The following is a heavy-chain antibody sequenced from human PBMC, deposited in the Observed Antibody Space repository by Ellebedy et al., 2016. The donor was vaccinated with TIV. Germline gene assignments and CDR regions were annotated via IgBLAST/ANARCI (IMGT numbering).Heavy chain of an antibody. CDR1: GFTFSTYG. J-gene: IGHJ4*02. CDR3: ARRGRGTVGFDN. Sequence: GGSLRLSXAASGFTFSTYGMHWVRQAPGKGLEWVALISFDGSSKYYADSVKGRFTISRDNSKDTLYLQMNSLRAEDTAVYYCARRGRGTVGFDNWGQGTLVTVSS. CDR2: ISFDGSSK. V-gene: IGHV3-30*03. D-gene: IGHD1-7*01.